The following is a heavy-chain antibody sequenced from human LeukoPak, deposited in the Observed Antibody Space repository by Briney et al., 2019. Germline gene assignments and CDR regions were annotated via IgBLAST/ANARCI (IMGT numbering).Heavy chain of an antibody. CDR2: ISYDGSNK. V-gene: IGHV3-30*18. Sequence: PGGSLRLSCAASGFTFSSYGMHWVRQAPGKGLEWVAVISYDGSNKYYADSVKGRFTISRDNSKNTLYLQMNSLRAEDTAVYYCAKARYGSGSYYYPHLVAWGQGTMVTVSS. D-gene: IGHD3-10*01. CDR3: AKARYGSGSYYYPHLVA. CDR1: GFTFSSYG. J-gene: IGHJ3*01.